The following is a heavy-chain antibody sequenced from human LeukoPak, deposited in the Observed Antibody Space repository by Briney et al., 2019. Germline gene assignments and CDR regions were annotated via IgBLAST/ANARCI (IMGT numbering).Heavy chain of an antibody. CDR2: ISWNSGSI. CDR1: GFTFDDYA. Sequence: GGSLRLSCAASGFTFDDYAMHWVRQAPGKGLEWVSGISWNSGSIGYADSVKGRFTISRDNAKNSLYPQMNSLRAEDTALYYCAKLAVAGSVGYWGQGTLVTVSS. CDR3: AKLAVAGSVGY. J-gene: IGHJ4*02. D-gene: IGHD6-19*01. V-gene: IGHV3-9*01.